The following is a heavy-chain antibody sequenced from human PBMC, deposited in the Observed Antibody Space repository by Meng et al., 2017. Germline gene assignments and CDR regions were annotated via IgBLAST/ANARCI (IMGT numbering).Heavy chain of an antibody. CDR1: GFTFSSYA. Sequence: QVERVEAWGGVVQPGRSLSLSCAASGFTFSSYAMHWVRQAPGKGLEWVAVISYDGSNKYYADSVKGRFTISRDNSKNTLYLQMNSLRAEDTAVYYCARSSGYLDYWGQGTLVTVSS. CDR3: ARSSGYLDY. CDR2: ISYDGSNK. V-gene: IGHV3-30*01. D-gene: IGHD6-19*01. J-gene: IGHJ4*02.